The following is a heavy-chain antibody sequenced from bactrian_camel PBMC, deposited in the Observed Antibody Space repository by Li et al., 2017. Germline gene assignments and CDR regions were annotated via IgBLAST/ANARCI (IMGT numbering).Heavy chain of an antibody. CDR2: IDSDGTT. CDR1: GVTHSSYC. CDR3: VRGYTFWYYLDY. Sequence: VQAGGSLSLSCVASGVTHSSYCMGWSHQAPGKEREWVASIDSDGTTRYADSVKGRFTISKDNAKNTVYLQINSLRADDTAVYYCVRGYTFWYYLDYWGQGTQVTVS. D-gene: IGHD2*01. J-gene: IGHJ4*01. V-gene: IGHV3S9*01.